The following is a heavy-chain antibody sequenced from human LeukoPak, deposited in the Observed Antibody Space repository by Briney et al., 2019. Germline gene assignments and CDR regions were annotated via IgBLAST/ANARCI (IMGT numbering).Heavy chain of an antibody. D-gene: IGHD4-17*01. Sequence: PGASLRLSCAASGLTYTTYAMSWVRQAPGKGLEWVSAISGSGGSTYYADSVKGRFTISRDNSKNTLYLQMNSLRAEDTAVYYCAKVTVTTEFDYWGQGTLVTVSS. CDR1: GLTYTTYA. CDR3: AKVTVTTEFDY. J-gene: IGHJ4*02. V-gene: IGHV3-23*01. CDR2: ISGSGGST.